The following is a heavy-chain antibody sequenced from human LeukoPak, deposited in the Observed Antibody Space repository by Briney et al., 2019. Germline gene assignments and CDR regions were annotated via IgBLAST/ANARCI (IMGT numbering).Heavy chain of an antibody. CDR3: ARMVRGVMGQFDP. D-gene: IGHD3-10*01. V-gene: IGHV1-69*06. Sequence: SVKVSCKASGGTFSSYAISWVRQAPGQGLEWMGRIIPIFGTANCAQKFQGRVTITADKSTSTAYMELSSLRSEDTAVYYCARMVRGVMGQFDPWGQGTLVTVSS. CDR2: IIPIFGTA. J-gene: IGHJ5*02. CDR1: GGTFSSYA.